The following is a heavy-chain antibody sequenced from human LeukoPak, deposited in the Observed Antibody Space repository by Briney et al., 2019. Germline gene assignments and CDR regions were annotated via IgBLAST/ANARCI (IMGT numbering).Heavy chain of an antibody. D-gene: IGHD3-22*01. CDR1: GFTFSSYG. CDR2: ISGSGGST. CDR3: ARGYLYYDSSGDAFDI. V-gene: IGHV3-23*01. Sequence: GGSLRLSCAASGFTFSSYGMSWVRQAPGKGLEWVSAISGSGGSTYYADSVKGRFTISRDNSKNTLHLQMNSLRAGDTAVYYCARGYLYYDSSGDAFDIWGQGTMVTVSS. J-gene: IGHJ3*02.